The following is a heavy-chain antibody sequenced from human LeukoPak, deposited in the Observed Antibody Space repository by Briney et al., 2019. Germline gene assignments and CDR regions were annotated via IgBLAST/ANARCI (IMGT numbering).Heavy chain of an antibody. CDR3: ARDSDSSGYSDDY. V-gene: IGHV3-30*03. CDR2: ISFDGSNK. CDR1: GFTFSNYD. D-gene: IGHD3-22*01. J-gene: IGHJ4*02. Sequence: GGSLRLSCAASGFTFSNYDMHWVRQAPGKGLEWLAGISFDGSNKYYADSVKGRFTISRDNSKNTLYLQMNSLRAEDTAVYYCARDSDSSGYSDDYWGQGTLVTVSS.